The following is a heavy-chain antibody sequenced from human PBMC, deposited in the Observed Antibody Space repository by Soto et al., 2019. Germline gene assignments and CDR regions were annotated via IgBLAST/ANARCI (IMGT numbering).Heavy chain of an antibody. CDR1: GFTLSSYE. Sequence: EAQLVESGGGLVQPGGSLRLSCAAFGFTLSSYEMDWVRQAPGKGLEWVSHISRSGSPIYYADSVKGRFTISRDNDRNSVYLQMNSLRAEDTAIYYCARVYADYLIDAFDIWGQGTMVSVSS. J-gene: IGHJ3*02. D-gene: IGHD4-17*01. CDR2: ISRSGSPI. CDR3: ARVYADYLIDAFDI. V-gene: IGHV3-48*03.